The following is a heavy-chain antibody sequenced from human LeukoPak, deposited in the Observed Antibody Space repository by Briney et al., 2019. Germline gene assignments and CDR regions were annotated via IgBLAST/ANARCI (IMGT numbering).Heavy chain of an antibody. V-gene: IGHV3-7*01. D-gene: IGHD3-10*01. CDR2: INQDGSGK. CDR1: GFSIGTYW. Sequence: GGSLRLSCAASGFSIGTYWMTWARQVPGKGLEWVANINQDGSGKSYVDSVKGRFTISRDNAKNSLYLQMNGLRADDTAVCYCARTQLNGSRAPWGQGTLVTVSS. J-gene: IGHJ5*02. CDR3: ARTQLNGSRAP.